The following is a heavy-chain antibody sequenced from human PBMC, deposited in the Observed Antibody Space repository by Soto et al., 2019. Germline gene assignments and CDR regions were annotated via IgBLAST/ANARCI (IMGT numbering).Heavy chain of an antibody. CDR2: IYRSGST. CDR3: ARTLDYGHMDV. CDR1: GYSVRNQY. J-gene: IGHJ6*03. Sequence: SETLSLTCTVSGYSVRNQYWSWIRRPPGRGLEWIGYIYRSGSTKYNPSLKSRLTISVDTSKNQFSLKLSSVTAADTAVYYCARTLDYGHMDVWGKGTTVPVSS. V-gene: IGHV4-4*09. D-gene: IGHD3-16*01.